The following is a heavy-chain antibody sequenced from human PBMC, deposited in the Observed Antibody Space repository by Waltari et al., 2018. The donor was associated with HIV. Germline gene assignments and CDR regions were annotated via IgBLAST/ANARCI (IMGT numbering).Heavy chain of an antibody. J-gene: IGHJ4*02. CDR2: IYSGGST. V-gene: IGHV3-53*01. CDR1: WFPGSTHH. D-gene: IGHD1-26*01. Sequence: EVQLVESGGGLIQPGGSLRLSCAASWFPGSTHHLTWVRQAPGKGLEWVSVIYSGGSTYYADSVKGRFTISRDNSKNTLYLQMNSLRAEDTAVYYCARANSGTPDYWGQGTLVTVSS. CDR3: ARANSGTPDY.